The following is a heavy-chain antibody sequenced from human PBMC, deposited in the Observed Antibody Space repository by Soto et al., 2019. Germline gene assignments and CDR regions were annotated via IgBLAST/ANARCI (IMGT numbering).Heavy chain of an antibody. CDR3: TTLGVTLRTPTGFDY. V-gene: IGHV3-15*01. D-gene: IGHD2-21*02. J-gene: IGHJ4*02. CDR1: GFTFSNAW. CDR2: IKSKTDGGTT. Sequence: GGSLRLSCAASGFTFSNAWMSWVRHAPGKGLEWVGRIKSKTDGGTTDYAAPVKGRFTISRDDSKNTLYLQMNSLKTEDTAVYYCTTLGVTLRTPTGFDYWGQGTLVTVSS.